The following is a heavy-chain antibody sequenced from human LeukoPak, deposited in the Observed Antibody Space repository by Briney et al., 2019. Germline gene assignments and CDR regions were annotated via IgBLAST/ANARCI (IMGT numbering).Heavy chain of an antibody. D-gene: IGHD3-22*01. CDR3: ARDRPTYYYDSSGSANAFNI. CDR2: MNPNSGNT. J-gene: IGHJ3*02. V-gene: IGHV1-8*01. Sequence: GASVKVSCKASGYTFTSYDINWVRQATGQGLEWMGWMNPNSGNTGYAQKFQGRVTMTRNTSISTAYMELSSLRSEDTAVYYCARDRPTYYYDSSGSANAFNIWGQGTMVTVSS. CDR1: GYTFTSYD.